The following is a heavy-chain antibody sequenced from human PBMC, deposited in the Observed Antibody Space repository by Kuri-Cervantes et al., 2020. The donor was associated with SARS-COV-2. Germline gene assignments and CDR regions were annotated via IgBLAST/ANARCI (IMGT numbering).Heavy chain of an antibody. V-gene: IGHV3-11*04. D-gene: IGHD7-27*01. J-gene: IGHJ4*02. CDR1: GFSLSDHY. Sequence: LSLTCAASGFSLSDHYMSWIRQAPGKGLEWVSYISDSGTTTKYADSVKGRFTISRDNAKNSLYLQMSSLRAEDTAVYYCARDLRLGKSLDYWGQGTLVTVSS. CDR2: ISDSGTTT. CDR3: ARDLRLGKSLDY.